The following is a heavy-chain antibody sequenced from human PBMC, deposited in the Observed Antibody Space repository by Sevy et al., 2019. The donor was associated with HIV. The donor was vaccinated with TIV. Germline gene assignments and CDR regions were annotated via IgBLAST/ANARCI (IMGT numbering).Heavy chain of an antibody. CDR3: ARQCSSISCSHVFDI. CDR1: GGSFSGYY. Sequence: SETLSLTCAVYGGSFSGYYWSWIRQPPGKGLEWIGEINHGGSTNYNPSLKSQVTISLDTSKNQFSLKLTSMTAADTALYYSARQCSSISCSHVFDIWGQATMFTVSS. V-gene: IGHV4-34*01. D-gene: IGHD2-2*01. CDR2: INHGGST. J-gene: IGHJ3*02.